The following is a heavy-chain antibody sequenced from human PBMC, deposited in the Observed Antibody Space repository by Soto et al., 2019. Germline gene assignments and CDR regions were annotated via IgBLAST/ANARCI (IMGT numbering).Heavy chain of an antibody. CDR1: GFIFSSYN. Sequence: EVHLVESGGGLVKPGGSLRLSCAASGFIFSSYNMNWVRQAPGKGLEWVSSISGSSSYIYYADSVKGRFTMSRDNAKNSLFLQMNSLRAEDTAVYYCARDLSVAGVTYYYYMDVWGKGTTVTVSS. V-gene: IGHV3-21*01. D-gene: IGHD6-19*01. CDR3: ARDLSVAGVTYYYYMDV. J-gene: IGHJ6*03. CDR2: ISGSSSYI.